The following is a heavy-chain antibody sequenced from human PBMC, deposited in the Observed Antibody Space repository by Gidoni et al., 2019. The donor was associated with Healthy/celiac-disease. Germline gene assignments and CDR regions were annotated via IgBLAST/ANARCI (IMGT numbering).Heavy chain of an antibody. D-gene: IGHD6-13*01. CDR1: GFTFDDYA. CDR2: ISWNSGSI. V-gene: IGHV3-9*01. J-gene: IGHJ4*02. Sequence: EVQLVESGGGLVQPGRSLRLSCAASGFTFDDYAMHWVRQAPGKGLEWVSGISWNSGSIGYADSVKGRFTISRDNAKNSLYLQMNSLRAEDTALYYCAKDLAAAVPRGFDYWGQGTLVTVSS. CDR3: AKDLAAAVPRGFDY.